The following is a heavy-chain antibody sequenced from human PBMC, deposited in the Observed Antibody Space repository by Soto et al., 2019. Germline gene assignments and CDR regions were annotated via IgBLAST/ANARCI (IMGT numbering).Heavy chain of an antibody. CDR1: GFTFSSDA. V-gene: IGHV3-23*01. Sequence: EVQLLESGGCLVQPGGSLRLSCAASGFTFSSDAMSWVRQAPRKGLEWVSGITDSGGTTYYADSVKGRFTISRDNSKNTLYLEMNSLRAEDTAAYYCAKDRTITMIVVPHAFDIWGQGTMVTVSS. CDR2: ITDSGGTT. D-gene: IGHD3-22*01. CDR3: AKDRTITMIVVPHAFDI. J-gene: IGHJ3*02.